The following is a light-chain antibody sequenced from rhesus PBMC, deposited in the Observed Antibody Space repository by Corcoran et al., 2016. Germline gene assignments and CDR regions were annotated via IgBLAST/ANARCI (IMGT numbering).Light chain of an antibody. J-gene: IGKJ4*01. Sequence: DIQMSQSPSSLSASVGDRVTITCRASQGTSSYLNWYQQKPGKAPKPLIHYSNRLESGVQSRFSGSGSETEFTITTRSLQTEDCATDYCQQGNSNPTLTFGGGTKVEIK. CDR2: YSN. CDR1: QGTSSY. CDR3: QQGNSNPTLT. V-gene: IGKV1-32*02.